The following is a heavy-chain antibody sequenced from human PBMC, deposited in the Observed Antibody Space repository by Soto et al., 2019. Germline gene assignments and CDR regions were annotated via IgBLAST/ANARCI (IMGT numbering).Heavy chain of an antibody. Sequence: PSETLSLTCTGSGGSISSSSYYGGWIRQPPGKGLEWIGSIYYSGSTYYNPSLKSRVTISVDTSKNQFSLKLSSVTAADTAVYYCACIFSGGYGYGFYYYGMDVWGQGTTVT. CDR3: ACIFSGGYGYGFYYYGMDV. D-gene: IGHD5-18*01. CDR1: GGSISSSSYY. J-gene: IGHJ6*02. CDR2: IYYSGST. V-gene: IGHV4-39*01.